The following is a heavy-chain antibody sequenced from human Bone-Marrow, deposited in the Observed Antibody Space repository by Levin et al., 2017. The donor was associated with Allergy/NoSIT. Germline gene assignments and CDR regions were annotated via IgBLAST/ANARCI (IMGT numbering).Heavy chain of an antibody. D-gene: IGHD1-20*01. CDR3: TTIITGSSGV. CDR1: GFTFTNAW. V-gene: IGHV3-15*07. Sequence: GESLKISCAASGFTFTNAWMNWVRQAPGKGLEWVGRIKSKAASGTTDYAAPVKGRFTISRDDSKDTLYLQMNSLKTEDTAVYYCTTIITGSSGVWGEGTLVTVSS. J-gene: IGHJ4*02. CDR2: IKSKAASGTT.